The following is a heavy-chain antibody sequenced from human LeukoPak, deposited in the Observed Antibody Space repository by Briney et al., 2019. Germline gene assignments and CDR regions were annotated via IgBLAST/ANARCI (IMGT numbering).Heavy chain of an antibody. D-gene: IGHD6-19*01. CDR3: ARVIAHSGWYCLFDY. J-gene: IGHJ4*02. CDR1: GGSISSYY. V-gene: IGHV4-59*01. Sequence: SSETLSLTCTVSGGSISSYYWSWIRQPPGKGLEWIGYIYYSGSTNYNPSLKSRVTISVDTSKNQFSLKLSSVTAADTAVYYCARVIAHSGWYCLFDYWGQGTLVTVSS. CDR2: IYYSGST.